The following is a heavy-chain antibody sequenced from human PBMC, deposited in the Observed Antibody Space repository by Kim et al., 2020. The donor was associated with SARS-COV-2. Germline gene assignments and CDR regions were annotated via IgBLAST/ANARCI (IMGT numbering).Heavy chain of an antibody. CDR1: GGTFSSYA. D-gene: IGHD2-2*01. CDR2: IIPIFGTA. Sequence: SVKVSCKASGGTFSSYAISWVRQAPGQGLEWMGGIIPIFGTANYAQKFQGRVTITADESTSTAYMELSSLRSEDTAVYYCASMLVVPAAVNYYYGMDVWGQGTTVTVSS. J-gene: IGHJ6*02. CDR3: ASMLVVPAAVNYYYGMDV. V-gene: IGHV1-69*13.